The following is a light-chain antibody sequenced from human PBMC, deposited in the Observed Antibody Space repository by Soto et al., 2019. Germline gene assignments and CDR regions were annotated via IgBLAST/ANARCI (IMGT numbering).Light chain of an antibody. V-gene: IGKV1-5*03. Sequence: DIQMTQSPSTLPASVRDRVTITCRASQSISNWLTWYQQKPGKAPEYLIYKASTLKSGVPSRFSGSGSGTEFTLTIDSLQPDDFATYYCQQYHSNSLTFGGGTRVEIK. CDR2: KAS. CDR1: QSISNW. J-gene: IGKJ4*01. CDR3: QQYHSNSLT.